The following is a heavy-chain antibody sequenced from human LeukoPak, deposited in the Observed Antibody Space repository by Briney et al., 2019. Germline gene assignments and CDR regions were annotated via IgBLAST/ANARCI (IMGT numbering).Heavy chain of an antibody. CDR2: ISYDGSNK. Sequence: GGSLRLSCVASGFTFSRYSVHWVRQAPGKGLEWVAVISYDGSNKYYADSVKGRFTISRDNSKNTLYLQMNSLRAEDTAVYYCAKDDSAPDYWGQGTLVTVSS. D-gene: IGHD5-18*01. CDR1: GFTFSRYS. V-gene: IGHV3-30*18. J-gene: IGHJ4*02. CDR3: AKDDSAPDY.